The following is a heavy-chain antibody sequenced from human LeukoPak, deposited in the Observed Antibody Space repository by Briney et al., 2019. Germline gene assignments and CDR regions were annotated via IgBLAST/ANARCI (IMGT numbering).Heavy chain of an antibody. J-gene: IGHJ4*02. CDR2: ISGSGGST. Sequence: GGSLRLSCAASGFTFSSYAMSWVRQAPGKGLGWVSAISGSGGSTYYADSVKGRFTISRDNSKNTLYLQMNSLRAEDTAVYYCAKDRRDSSGYYYSRFDYWGQGTLVTVSS. CDR3: AKDRRDSSGYYYSRFDY. V-gene: IGHV3-23*01. D-gene: IGHD3-22*01. CDR1: GFTFSSYA.